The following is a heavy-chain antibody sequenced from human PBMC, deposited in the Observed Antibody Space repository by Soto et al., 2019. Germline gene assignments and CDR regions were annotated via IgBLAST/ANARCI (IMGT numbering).Heavy chain of an antibody. V-gene: IGHV3-13*01. CDR3: ASGGWGSSWYEGGSRIDY. D-gene: IGHD6-13*01. Sequence: EVQLVESGGGLVQPGGSLRLSCAASGFTFSSYDMHWVRQVTGKGLEWVSAIGAAGDTYYPDSVTGRFTISRENAKNSLYLQMNSLRAEDTAMYYCASGGWGSSWYEGGSRIDYWGQGTLVTVSS. CDR2: IGAAGDT. J-gene: IGHJ4*02. CDR1: GFTFSSYD.